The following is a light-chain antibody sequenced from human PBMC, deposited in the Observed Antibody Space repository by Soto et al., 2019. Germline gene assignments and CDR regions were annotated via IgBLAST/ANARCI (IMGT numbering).Light chain of an antibody. Sequence: QPVLTQPRSVSGSRGQSVTISCTGTSSDVGGYNYVSWYQQHPGKAPKLMIYDVSKRPSGVPDRFSGSKSGNTASLTISGLQAEDEADYYCCSYAGSSYVFGTGTKLTVL. J-gene: IGLJ1*01. CDR3: CSYAGSSYV. CDR1: SSDVGGYNY. V-gene: IGLV2-11*01. CDR2: DVS.